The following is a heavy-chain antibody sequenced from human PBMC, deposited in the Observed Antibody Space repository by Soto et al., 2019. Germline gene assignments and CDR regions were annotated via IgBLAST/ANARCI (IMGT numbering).Heavy chain of an antibody. Sequence: PGGSLRLSCAVSGFSFGSYWMSWVRQAPGKGLEWLASIKDDGSEGYYLDSVKGRFTISRDNAKDSLSLQMNSLRGEDTAFYYCARDVGPVTIFGEALSGYFDFWGQGTLVTVSS. CDR2: IKDDGSEG. CDR1: GFSFGSYW. CDR3: ARDVGPVTIFGEALSGYFDF. V-gene: IGHV3-7*03. J-gene: IGHJ4*02. D-gene: IGHD3-3*01.